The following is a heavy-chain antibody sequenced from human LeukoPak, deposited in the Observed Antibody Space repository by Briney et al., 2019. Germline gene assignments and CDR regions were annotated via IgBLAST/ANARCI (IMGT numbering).Heavy chain of an antibody. CDR1: GFTFSTYW. CDR2: IKQDGSEK. V-gene: IGHV3-7*01. D-gene: IGHD6-13*01. Sequence: GGSLRLSCAASGFTFSTYWMSWARQAPGKGLEWVANIKQDGSEKYYIDSVKGRFTISRDNAKNSLYLQMNSLRAEDTAMYYCARDSAGNDYWGQGTLVTVSS. J-gene: IGHJ4*02. CDR3: ARDSAGNDY.